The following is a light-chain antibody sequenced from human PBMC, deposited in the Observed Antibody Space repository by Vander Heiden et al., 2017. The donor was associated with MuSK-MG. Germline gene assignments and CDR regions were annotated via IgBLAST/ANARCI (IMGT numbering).Light chain of an antibody. CDR2: KVS. J-gene: IGKJ1*01. Sequence: DIQMTQSPSTLSASVGDRVTIPCRASQSISGWLAWYQQKPGKAPKLLIYKVSTLESGVPSRFSGSGYGTELTLTISSRQPDDIASYYCQQYKNYSPRTFGQGTKVEIK. CDR1: QSISGW. V-gene: IGKV1-5*03. CDR3: QQYKNYSPRT.